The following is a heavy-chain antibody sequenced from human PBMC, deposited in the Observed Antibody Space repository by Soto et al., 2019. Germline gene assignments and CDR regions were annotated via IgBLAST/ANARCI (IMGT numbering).Heavy chain of an antibody. V-gene: IGHV3-74*01. CDR3: TRDPGAYSSTWSFYFDS. J-gene: IGHJ4*02. CDR2: INTDGSST. CDR1: GFTFSRFW. D-gene: IGHD6-13*01. Sequence: EVQLVESGGGLVQPGGSLRLSCAASGFTFSRFWMHWVRQAPGKGLLWVSRINTDGSSTTYADSVKGRFTISRDNAKNTLYLQMDSLRAEDTGVYYCTRDPGAYSSTWSFYFDSWGQGTLGTVSS.